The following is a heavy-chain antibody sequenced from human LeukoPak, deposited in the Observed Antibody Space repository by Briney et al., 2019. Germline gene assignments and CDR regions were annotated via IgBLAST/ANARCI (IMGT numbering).Heavy chain of an antibody. Sequence: ASVKVSCKASGYTFTGYYMHWVRQAPGQGLEWMGRINPNSGGTNYAQKFQGRVTMTRDTSISTAYMELSRLRSDDTAVYYCARGRRDGYKPLDYWGQGTLVTVSS. D-gene: IGHD5-24*01. CDR1: GYTFTGYY. CDR3: ARGRRDGYKPLDY. V-gene: IGHV1-2*06. CDR2: INPNSGGT. J-gene: IGHJ4*02.